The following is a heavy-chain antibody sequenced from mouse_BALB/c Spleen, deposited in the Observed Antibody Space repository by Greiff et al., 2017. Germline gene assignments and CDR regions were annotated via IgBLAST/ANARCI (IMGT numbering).Heavy chain of an antibody. J-gene: IGHJ4*01. V-gene: IGHV2-9*02. CDR2: IWAGGST. CDR1: GFSLTSYG. Sequence: QVQLQQSGPGLVAPSQSLSITCTVSGFSLTSYGVHWVRQPPGKGLEWLGVIWAGGSTNYNSALMSRLSISKDNSKSQVFLKMNSLQTDDTAMYYCAGTMITTTGYAMDYWGQGTSVTVSS. CDR3: AGTMITTTGYAMDY. D-gene: IGHD2-4*01.